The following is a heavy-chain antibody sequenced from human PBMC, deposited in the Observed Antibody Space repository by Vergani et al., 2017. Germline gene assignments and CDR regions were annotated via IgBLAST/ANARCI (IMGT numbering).Heavy chain of an antibody. D-gene: IGHD3-3*01. J-gene: IGHJ4*02. CDR1: GGSISSSSYY. V-gene: IGHV4-39*01. Sequence: QLQLQESGPGLVKPSETLSLTCTVSGGSISSSSYYWGWIRQPPGKGLEWIGSIYYSGSTYYNPSLKRRVTISGDTSKNQFSLKRSSVTAADTAVYYCVRHEGIAVLDFWSGYRPYYFDYWGQGTLVTVSS. CDR3: VRHEGIAVLDFWSGYRPYYFDY. CDR2: IYYSGST.